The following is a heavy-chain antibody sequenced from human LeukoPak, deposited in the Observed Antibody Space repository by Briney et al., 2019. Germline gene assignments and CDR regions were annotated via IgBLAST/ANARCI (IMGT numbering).Heavy chain of an antibody. D-gene: IGHD1-26*01. V-gene: IGHV3-74*03. CDR1: GFSFSTYA. J-gene: IGHJ4*02. Sequence: TGGSLRLSCAASGFSFSTYAMSWVRQAPGKGLVWVSLIKNDGSSTTYADSVKGRFTIPRDNAKNTLFLQMNSLRVDDTAIYYCASALGGQGGHWGQGTLVTVSS. CDR2: IKNDGSST. CDR3: ASALGGQGGH.